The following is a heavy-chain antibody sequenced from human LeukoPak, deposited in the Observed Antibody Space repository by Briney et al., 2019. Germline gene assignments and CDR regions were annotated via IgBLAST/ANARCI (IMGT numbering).Heavy chain of an antibody. CDR1: GGTFSSYA. V-gene: IGHV1-69*05. J-gene: IGHJ4*02. D-gene: IGHD3-3*01. CDR3: ASTIFGVVIASV. CDR2: IIPIFGTA. Sequence: SVKVSCKASGGTFSSYAISWVRQAPGQGLEWMGRIIPIFGTANYAQKFQGRVTTTTDESTSTAYMELSSLRSEDTAVYYCASTIFGVVIASVWGQGTLVTVSS.